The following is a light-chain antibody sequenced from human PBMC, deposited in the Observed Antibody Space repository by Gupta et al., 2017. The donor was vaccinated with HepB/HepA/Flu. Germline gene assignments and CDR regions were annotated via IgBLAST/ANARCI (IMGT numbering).Light chain of an antibody. Sequence: EIVLTQSPATLSLSPGERATLSCRASQNINTYLAWYQQKPGQAPRLLIYDASNRATGTPGRFSGRGCGTDFTLTISSREQEDFAFYYCQQHVNWPPFTFGHGTKVDIK. CDR2: DAS. CDR3: QQHVNWPPFT. J-gene: IGKJ3*01. CDR1: QNINTY. V-gene: IGKV3-11*01.